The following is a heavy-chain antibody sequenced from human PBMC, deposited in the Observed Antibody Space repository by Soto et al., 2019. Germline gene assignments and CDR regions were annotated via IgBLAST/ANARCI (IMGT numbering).Heavy chain of an antibody. CDR3: ARLGGASGTDYFAS. J-gene: IGHJ4*02. Sequence: PGESLKISCQGSGYSFINYWIGWVRQMPGKGLEWMGITYLGASDTRYSPSFQGQVIISADKSTGTASLQWSSLKASDTAIYYCARLGGASGTDYFASWGQGTLVTVSS. V-gene: IGHV5-51*01. D-gene: IGHD3-10*01. CDR1: GYSFINYW. CDR2: TYLGASDT.